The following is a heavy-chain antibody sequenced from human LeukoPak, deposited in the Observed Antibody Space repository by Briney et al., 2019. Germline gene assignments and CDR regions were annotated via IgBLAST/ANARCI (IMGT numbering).Heavy chain of an antibody. CDR3: ARGPVVVVAAARNWFDP. Sequence: SETLSLTCAVYGGSFSGYYWSWIRQPPEKGLEWIGEINHSGSTNYNPSLKSRVTISVDTSKNQFSLKLSSVTAADTAVYYCARGPVVVVAAARNWFDPWGQGTLVTVSS. CDR2: INHSGST. CDR1: GGSFSGYY. D-gene: IGHD2-15*01. J-gene: IGHJ5*02. V-gene: IGHV4-34*01.